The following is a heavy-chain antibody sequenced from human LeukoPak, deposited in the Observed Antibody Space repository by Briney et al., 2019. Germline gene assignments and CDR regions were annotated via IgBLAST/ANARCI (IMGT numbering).Heavy chain of an antibody. J-gene: IGHJ6*04. CDR1: GYTFTGYY. CDR2: INPHNGGT. Sequence: ASVKVSCKASGYTFTGYYVHWVRQAPEQGLEWTGWINPHNGGTNYAQKFQGRVTMTSDTSISTAYMELSSLRSDDTAVYYCARVGWNGYYGMGVWGKGTTVTVSS. D-gene: IGHD3-3*01. CDR3: ARVGWNGYYGMGV. V-gene: IGHV1-2*02.